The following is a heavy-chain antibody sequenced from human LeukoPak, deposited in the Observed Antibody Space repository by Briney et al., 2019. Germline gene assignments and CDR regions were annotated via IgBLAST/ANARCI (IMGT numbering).Heavy chain of an antibody. J-gene: IGHJ4*02. D-gene: IGHD2-2*01. CDR1: GFTFGDYA. Sequence: PGQSLRLSCTASGFTFGDYAMSWVRQAPGKGLEWVGFIRSKAYGGTTEYAASVKGRFTISRDDSKSIAYLQMNSLKTEDTAVYYCTRVQGSSTSWGQGTLVTVSS. V-gene: IGHV3-49*04. CDR3: TRVQGSSTS. CDR2: IRSKAYGGTT.